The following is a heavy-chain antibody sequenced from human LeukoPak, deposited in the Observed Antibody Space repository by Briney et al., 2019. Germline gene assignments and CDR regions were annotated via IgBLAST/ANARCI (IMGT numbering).Heavy chain of an antibody. V-gene: IGHV3-7*04. CDR1: GFTFSSYA. D-gene: IGHD1-26*01. CDR3: AGGIVGATLDY. J-gene: IGHJ4*02. CDR2: IKQDGSEK. Sequence: AGGSLRLSCAASGFTFSSYAMSWVRQAPGKGLEWVANIKQDGSEKYYVDSVKGRFTISRDNAKNSLYLQMNSLRAEDTAVYYCAGGIVGATLDYWGQGTLVTVSS.